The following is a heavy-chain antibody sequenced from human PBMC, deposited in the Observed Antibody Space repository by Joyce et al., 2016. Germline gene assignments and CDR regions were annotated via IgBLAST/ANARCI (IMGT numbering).Heavy chain of an antibody. J-gene: IGHJ3*02. CDR2: RFYGGST. CDR1: GASLSSSSQY. V-gene: IGHV4-39*07. CDR3: ARDGKYYDFWGGSDAFDI. D-gene: IGHD3-3*01. Sequence: QLQLQESGPGLVKPSETLSLTCTVSGASLSSSSQYWGWIRQPPGKGLGWIGSRFYGGSTYYSPSLKSLVSRSMDTSKNEFSLKLSSVSAADTAMYFCARDGKYYDFWGGSDAFDIWGQGAMVTVSS.